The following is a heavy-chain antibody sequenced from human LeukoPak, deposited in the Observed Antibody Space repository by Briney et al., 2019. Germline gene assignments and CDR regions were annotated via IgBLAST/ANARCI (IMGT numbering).Heavy chain of an antibody. Sequence: PSETLSLTCTVSGGSISSCYWSWIRQPAGKGLEWIGRIYTSGSTNYNPSLKSRVTMSVDTSKNQFSLKLSSVTAADTAVYYCARVYHYDFWSTDYYYYMDVWGKGTTVTVSS. D-gene: IGHD3-3*01. CDR3: ARVYHYDFWSTDYYYYMDV. CDR1: GGSISSCY. V-gene: IGHV4-4*07. J-gene: IGHJ6*03. CDR2: IYTSGST.